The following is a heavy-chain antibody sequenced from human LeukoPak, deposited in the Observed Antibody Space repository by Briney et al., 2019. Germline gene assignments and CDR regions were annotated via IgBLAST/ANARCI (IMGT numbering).Heavy chain of an antibody. D-gene: IGHD5-18*01. J-gene: IGHJ6*03. CDR3: ASGYSYGRDYYYMDV. V-gene: IGHV1-2*02. Sequence: ASVKVSCKASGYTFTGYYMHWVRQAPGQGLEWMGWINPNSGGTNYAQKFQGRVTMTRDTSISTAYMELSRLRSDDTAVYYCASGYSYGRDYYYMDVWDKGTTVTVSS. CDR1: GYTFTGYY. CDR2: INPNSGGT.